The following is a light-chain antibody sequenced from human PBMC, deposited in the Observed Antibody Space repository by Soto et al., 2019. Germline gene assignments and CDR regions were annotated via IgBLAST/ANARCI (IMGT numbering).Light chain of an antibody. CDR2: DAS. Sequence: DLPLTQAPSSLSASVGGRVTNTFQASHDINTYLHWYQQKLGKAPKLLIYDASNLETGVPSRFSGSGSGTEFTFTITSLQPEDIATYYCHQYDTVPYDFGPGTKVD. J-gene: IGKJ3*01. CDR1: HDINTY. V-gene: IGKV1-33*01. CDR3: HQYDTVPYD.